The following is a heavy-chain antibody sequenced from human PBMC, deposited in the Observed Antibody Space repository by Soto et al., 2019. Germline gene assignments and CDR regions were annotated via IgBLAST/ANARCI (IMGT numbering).Heavy chain of an antibody. CDR3: AKDWLLRYYYYGMDV. Sequence: HPGGSLRLSCAASGFTFSSYGMHWVRQAPGKGLEWVAVISYDGSNKYYADSVKGRFTISRDNSKNTLYLQMNSLRAEDTAVYYCAKDWLLRYYYYGMDVWGQGTTVTVSS. D-gene: IGHD5-12*01. CDR2: ISYDGSNK. J-gene: IGHJ6*02. CDR1: GFTFSSYG. V-gene: IGHV3-30*18.